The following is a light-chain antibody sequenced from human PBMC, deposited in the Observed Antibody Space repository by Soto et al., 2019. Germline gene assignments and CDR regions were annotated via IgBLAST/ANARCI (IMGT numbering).Light chain of an antibody. V-gene: IGLV2-8*01. J-gene: IGLJ1*01. CDR3: LSYADTAYV. CDR1: SSDVGGYNY. Sequence: QSALTQPPSASGSPGQSVTISCDGTSSDVGGYNYVSWYQQFPGKVPKLMIYEVSERPSGVPDRFSGSKSGNTAFLTVSGLQAEDEADYYCLSYADTAYVFGTGTKVTVL. CDR2: EVS.